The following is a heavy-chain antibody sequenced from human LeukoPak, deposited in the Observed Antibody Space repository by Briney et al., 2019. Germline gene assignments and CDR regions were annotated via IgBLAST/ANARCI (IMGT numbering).Heavy chain of an antibody. J-gene: IGHJ3*02. Sequence: GGSLRLSCAASGFTFSSYGMHWVRQAPGKGLEWVAFIRYDGSNKYYADSVKGRFTISRDNSKNTLYLQMNSLRAEDTAVYYCAKYVATTEDAFDIWGQGTMVTVSS. CDR3: AKYVATTEDAFDI. V-gene: IGHV3-30*02. CDR2: IRYDGSNK. CDR1: GFTFSSYG. D-gene: IGHD5-12*01.